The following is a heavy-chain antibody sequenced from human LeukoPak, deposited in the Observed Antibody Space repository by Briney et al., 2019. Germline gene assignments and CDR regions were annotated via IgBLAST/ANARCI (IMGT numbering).Heavy chain of an antibody. V-gene: IGHV3-23*01. CDR2: ISGSGDGT. D-gene: IGHD3-10*01. CDR1: GFTFNTYS. J-gene: IGHJ1*01. Sequence: HPGGSLRLSCAASGFTFNTYSMNWVRQAPGKGLEWVSGISGSGDGTYYADSVKGRFTISRDNSRNTLYLQMNSLRAEDTALFYCAKFGEAGTRIAEYFQHWGQGTLVTVSS. CDR3: AKFGEAGTRIAEYFQH.